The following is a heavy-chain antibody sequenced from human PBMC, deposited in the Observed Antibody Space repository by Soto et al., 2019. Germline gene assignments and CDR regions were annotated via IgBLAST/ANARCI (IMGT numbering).Heavy chain of an antibody. Sequence: QVQLVQSGAEVKKPGSSVKVSCKASGGTFSSYTISWVRQAPGQGLEWMARIIPILGIANYAQKFQGRVTITGDKSTSTAYMELSSLRSEDTAVYYCARSDVVAATVWFDPWSQGTLVTVSS. J-gene: IGHJ5*02. D-gene: IGHD2-15*01. CDR3: ARSDVVAATVWFDP. V-gene: IGHV1-69*02. CDR1: GGTFSSYT. CDR2: IIPILGIA.